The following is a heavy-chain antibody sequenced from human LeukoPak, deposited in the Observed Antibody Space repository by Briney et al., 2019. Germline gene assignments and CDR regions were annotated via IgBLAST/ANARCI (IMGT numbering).Heavy chain of an antibody. CDR2: FYYSGST. CDR1: GGSISSYY. Sequence: PSETLSLTCTVSGGSISSYYWSWIRQPPGKGLEWIGYFYYSGSTDYSPSLKSRVTISVDTSKNQFSLNLSSVTAADTAVYYCARDSSAHFDYWGQGTLVTVSS. J-gene: IGHJ4*02. CDR3: ARDSSAHFDY. V-gene: IGHV4-59*01.